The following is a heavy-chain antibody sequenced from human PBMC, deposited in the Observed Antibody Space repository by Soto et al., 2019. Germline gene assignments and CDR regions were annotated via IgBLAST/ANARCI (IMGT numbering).Heavy chain of an antibody. J-gene: IGHJ6*02. D-gene: IGHD6-13*01. Sequence: PSETLSLTCTVSGGSISISSYYLGWIRQPPGKGLEWIGSMYYSGSTYYNPSLKSRVTISVDTSKNQFSLKLSSVTAADTAVYYGARHETGSRDLPYYYFPYGLDGWGQGTPVTVSS. CDR1: GGSISISSYY. V-gene: IGHV4-39*01. CDR3: ARHETGSRDLPYYYFPYGLDG. CDR2: MYYSGST.